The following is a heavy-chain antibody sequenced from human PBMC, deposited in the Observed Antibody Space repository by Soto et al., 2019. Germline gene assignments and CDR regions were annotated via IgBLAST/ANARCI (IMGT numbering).Heavy chain of an antibody. CDR1: GFTFSSHA. V-gene: IGHV3-23*01. CDR3: AKVSSSWYSGFFDP. J-gene: IGHJ5*02. D-gene: IGHD6-13*01. CDR2: LSDSGGST. Sequence: GGSLRLSCTASGFTFSSHAMTWVRQAPGKGLEWVSGLSDSGGSTYYADSVKGRFTISRDNSMNTLYLQMNTLRAEDTAVYYCAKVSSSWYSGFFDPWGQGTLVTVSS.